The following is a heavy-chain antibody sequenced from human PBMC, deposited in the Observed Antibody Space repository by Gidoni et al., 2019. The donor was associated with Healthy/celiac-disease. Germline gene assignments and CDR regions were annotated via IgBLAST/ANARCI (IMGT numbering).Heavy chain of an antibody. CDR3: ARGKRSKYSSGWWDAFDI. CDR1: GYTFTSYD. D-gene: IGHD6-19*01. CDR2: MNPNSGNT. V-gene: IGHV1-8*01. J-gene: IGHJ3*02. Sequence: QVQLVQSGAEVKKPGALVKVSCKASGYTFTSYDLNWVRQATGQGLEWMGWMNPNSGNTGYAQKFQGRVTMTRNTSISTAYMELSSLRSEDTAVYYCARGKRSKYSSGWWDAFDIWGQGTMVTVSS.